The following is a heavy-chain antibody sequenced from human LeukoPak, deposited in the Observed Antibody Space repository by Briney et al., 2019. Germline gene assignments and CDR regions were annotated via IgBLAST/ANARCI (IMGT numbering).Heavy chain of an antibody. CDR2: VIPTLDRK. CDR1: GVTFSKYA. Sequence: SVKVSCKASGVTFSKYAFNWVRQAPGHGLEWMGSVIPTLDRKSYAQRFQGRVTIAADESTSTVYMQPSSLRFEDTATYYCATRGTMFRFFDHWGQGTLVTISA. CDR3: ATRGTMFRFFDH. J-gene: IGHJ4*02. V-gene: IGHV1-69*11. D-gene: IGHD3-10*01.